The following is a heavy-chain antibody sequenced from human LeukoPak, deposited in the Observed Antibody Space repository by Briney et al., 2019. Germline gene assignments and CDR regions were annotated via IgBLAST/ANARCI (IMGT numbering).Heavy chain of an antibody. D-gene: IGHD5-18*01. CDR2: IYYSGST. J-gene: IGHJ5*02. Sequence: KTSETLSLTCTVSGGSISSSSYYWGWIRQPPGKGLEWIGSIYYSGSTYYNPSLKSRVTISVDTSKNQFSLKLSSVTAADTAVYYCARERAHGYSYNWFDPWGQGTLVTVSS. V-gene: IGHV4-39*07. CDR3: ARERAHGYSYNWFDP. CDR1: GGSISSSSYY.